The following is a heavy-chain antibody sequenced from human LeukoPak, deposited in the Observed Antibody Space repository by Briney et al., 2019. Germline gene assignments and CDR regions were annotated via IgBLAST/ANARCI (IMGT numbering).Heavy chain of an antibody. CDR2: IYYSGST. V-gene: IGHV4-39*01. Sequence: WVRQPPGKGLEWIGSIYYSGSTYYNPSLKSRVTISVDTSKNQFSLKLSSVTAADTAVYYCARSKDTRRYYFDYWGQGTLVTVSS. CDR3: ARSKDTRRYYFDY. J-gene: IGHJ4*02. D-gene: IGHD1-14*01.